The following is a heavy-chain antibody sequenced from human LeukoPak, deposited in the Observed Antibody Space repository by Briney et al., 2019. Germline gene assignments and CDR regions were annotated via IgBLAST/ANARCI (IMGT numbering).Heavy chain of an antibody. V-gene: IGHV3-53*04. CDR1: GFSVRDDY. CDR2: MYSGGST. D-gene: IGHD5-24*01. J-gene: IGHJ2*01. CDR3: TRGDGSPNWYFDL. Sequence: GGSLRLSCAASGFSVRDDYMSWVRQAPGKGLEWVSLMYSGGSTYYADSVKGRFMMSRLSSKNTLFPQINSLRTDDTAVYYCTRGDGSPNWYFDLWGRGTLVTVSS.